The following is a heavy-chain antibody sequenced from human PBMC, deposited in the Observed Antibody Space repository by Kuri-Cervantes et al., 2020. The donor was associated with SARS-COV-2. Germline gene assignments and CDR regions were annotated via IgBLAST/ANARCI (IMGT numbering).Heavy chain of an antibody. CDR1: GYTFSRHN. J-gene: IGHJ4*02. D-gene: IGHD2-2*01. CDR2: INPGNGER. CDR3: ARWVGSSSCYVPCDYFDF. Sequence: ASVKVSCKDSGYTFSRHNMHWVRQAPGQRLEWMGWINPGNGERKFSNSYQGRVTITSATSASTVSLELSRLTSDDTAVYSGARWVGSSSCYVPCDYFDFWGQGTLVTVSS. V-gene: IGHV1-3*01.